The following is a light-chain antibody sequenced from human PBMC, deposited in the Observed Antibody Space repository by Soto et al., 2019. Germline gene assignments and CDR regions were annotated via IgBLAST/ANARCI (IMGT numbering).Light chain of an antibody. Sequence: EIVLTQSPGTLSLSPGERATLSCRASQSVSSSYLAWYQQKPGQAPRLLIYGASSRATGIPDRFSGSGSGTDCTLTISRLEPEEFAVYYCQRYGSSPGTFGQGTKVEIK. CDR2: GAS. CDR1: QSVSSSY. CDR3: QRYGSSPGT. V-gene: IGKV3-20*01. J-gene: IGKJ1*01.